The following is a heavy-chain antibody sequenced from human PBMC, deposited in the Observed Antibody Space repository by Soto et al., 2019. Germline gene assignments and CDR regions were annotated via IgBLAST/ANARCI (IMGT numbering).Heavy chain of an antibody. CDR1: GGSISNHY. J-gene: IGHJ4*02. Sequence: QVQLQESGPGLVKPSETLSLTCTVSGGSISNHYWSWIRQPPGKGLEWIGYIYYNGNTNYNPSLKSRVTMSVDTSKNQSSLKLSSVTVADTAVYYCTRANWYSEYWGQGTLVTVSS. CDR2: IYYNGNT. D-gene: IGHD7-27*01. CDR3: TRANWYSEY. V-gene: IGHV4-59*11.